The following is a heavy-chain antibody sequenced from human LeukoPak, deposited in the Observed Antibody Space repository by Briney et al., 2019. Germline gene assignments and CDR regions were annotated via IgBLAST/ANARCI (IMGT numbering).Heavy chain of an antibody. J-gene: IGHJ3*02. CDR2: ISYDGSNR. V-gene: IGHV3-30*18. Sequence: GGSLRLSCAASGFTFSSYGMHWVRQAPGKGLEWVAVISYDGSNRYYADSVKGRFTISRDNSKNTLYLQMNSLRAEDTAVYYCAKDIMGIAAAEGAFDIWGQGTMVTVSS. CDR1: GFTFSSYG. D-gene: IGHD6-13*01. CDR3: AKDIMGIAAAEGAFDI.